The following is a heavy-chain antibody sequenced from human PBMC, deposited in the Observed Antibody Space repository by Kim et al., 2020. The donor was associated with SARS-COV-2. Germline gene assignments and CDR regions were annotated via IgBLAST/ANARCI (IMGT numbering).Heavy chain of an antibody. Sequence: TIYYADSVKGRFTLSRDNVNNSMFLQMNSLRVEDTGVYYCAREATWEYFDYWGQGALVTVSS. D-gene: IGHD1-26*01. CDR3: AREATWEYFDY. CDR2: TI. J-gene: IGHJ4*02. V-gene: IGHV3-48*01.